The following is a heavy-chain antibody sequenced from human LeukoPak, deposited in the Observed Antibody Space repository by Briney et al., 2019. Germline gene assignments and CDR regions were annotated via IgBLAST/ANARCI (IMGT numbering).Heavy chain of an antibody. Sequence: PSETLSLTCAVYGGSFSDYYWSWIRQPPGKGLEWIGEINHSGSTKYNPSLKSRVTILVDTSKNQFSLKLSSVTAADTAVYYCARGNDIVVVAAVRYFHRLRFDYWGQETLVTVSS. CDR2: INHSGST. J-gene: IGHJ4*02. CDR3: ARGNDIVVVAAVRYFHRLRFDY. CDR1: GGSFSDYY. V-gene: IGHV4-34*01. D-gene: IGHD2-15*01.